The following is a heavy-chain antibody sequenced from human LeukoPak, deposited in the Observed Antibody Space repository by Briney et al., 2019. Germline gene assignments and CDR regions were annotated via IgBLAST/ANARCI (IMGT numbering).Heavy chain of an antibody. CDR3: TRDQGLAYCGGDCFPAYFDY. D-gene: IGHD2-21*02. V-gene: IGHV3-21*01. Sequence: GGSLRLSCAASGFTFSSYSMNWVRQAPGKGLEWVSSISSSSSYIYYADSVKGRFTISRDNAKNSLYLQMNSLRAEDTAVYYCTRDQGLAYCGGDCFPAYFDYWGQGTLVTVSS. CDR1: GFTFSSYS. CDR2: ISSSSSYI. J-gene: IGHJ4*02.